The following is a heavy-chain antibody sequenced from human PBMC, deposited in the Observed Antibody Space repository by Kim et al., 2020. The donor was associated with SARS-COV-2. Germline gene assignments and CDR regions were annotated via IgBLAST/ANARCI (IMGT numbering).Heavy chain of an antibody. CDR2: INHSGST. Sequence: SETLSLTCAVYGGSFSGYYWSWIRQPPGKGLEWIGEINHSGSTNYNPSLKSRVTISVDTSKNQFSLKLSSVTAADTAVYYCARAIDSGFGPYYYYGMDVWGQGTTVTVSS. V-gene: IGHV4-34*01. CDR1: GGSFSGYY. J-gene: IGHJ6*02. CDR3: ARAIDSGFGPYYYYGMDV. D-gene: IGHD3-10*01.